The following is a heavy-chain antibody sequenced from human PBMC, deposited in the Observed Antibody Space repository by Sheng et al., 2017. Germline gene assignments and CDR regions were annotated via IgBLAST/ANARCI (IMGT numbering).Heavy chain of an antibody. CDR3: ARVVVPAAGGFXFDP. Sequence: QVQLQESGPGLVKPSQTLSLTCTVSGGSISSGSYYWSWIRQPAGNGLEWIGRIYTSGSTNYNPSLKSRVTISVDTSKNQFSLKLSSVTAADTAVYYCARVVVPAAGGFXFDPWGQGTLVTVSS. J-gene: IGHJ5*02. CDR2: IYTSGST. V-gene: IGHV4-61*02. D-gene: IGHD2-2*01. CDR1: GGSISSGSYY.